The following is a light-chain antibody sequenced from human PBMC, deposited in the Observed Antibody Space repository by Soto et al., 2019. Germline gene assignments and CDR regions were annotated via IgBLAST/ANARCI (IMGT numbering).Light chain of an antibody. Sequence: EIVLTPSPGTLSLSPGERATLSCRASQSVSSYLAWYQQKPGQAPRLLIYDASNRATGIPARFSGSGSGTDFTLTISSLEPEDFAVYYCQQRSNWPPFFGQGTRLEIK. J-gene: IGKJ5*01. CDR1: QSVSSY. V-gene: IGKV3-11*01. CDR2: DAS. CDR3: QQRSNWPPF.